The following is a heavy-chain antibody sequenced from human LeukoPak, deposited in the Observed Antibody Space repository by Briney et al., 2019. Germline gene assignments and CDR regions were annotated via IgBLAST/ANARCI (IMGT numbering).Heavy chain of an antibody. CDR2: IWYDGSNK. V-gene: IGHV3-33*08. CDR1: GFTFSSYG. Sequence: PGGSLRLSCAASGFTFSSYGMHWVRQAPGKGLEWVAVIWYDGSNKYYADSVKGRFTISRDNSKNTLYLQMNSLRAEDTAVYYCARGLGDWYYFDYWGQGTLVTVSS. CDR3: ARGLGDWYYFDY. D-gene: IGHD3-9*01. J-gene: IGHJ4*02.